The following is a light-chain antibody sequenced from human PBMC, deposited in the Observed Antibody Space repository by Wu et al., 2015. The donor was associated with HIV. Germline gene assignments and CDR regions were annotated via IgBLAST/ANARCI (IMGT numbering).Light chain of an antibody. CDR2: ASS. Sequence: GERATLSCRASQSVSSTYLAWYQQRPGQAPRLLIYASSSRATGIPDRFSGSGSGTDFTLTISRLEPEDFAVYYCQQYGRTFGQGTKVEIK. CDR3: QQYGRT. CDR1: QSVSSTY. V-gene: IGKV3-20*01. J-gene: IGKJ1*01.